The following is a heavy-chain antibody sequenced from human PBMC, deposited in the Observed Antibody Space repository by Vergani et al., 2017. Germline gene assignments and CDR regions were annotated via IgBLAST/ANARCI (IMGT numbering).Heavy chain of an antibody. CDR1: GFTFNEYW. CDR2: MNGDGDTI. Sequence: EVELVASGGGLVQPGGSLRLSCAASGFTFNEYWMHWARPVPGKGLVWVSGMNGDGDTISYADSVKGRFTISRDNAKNTLFLQMNSLRAEDTAVYYCARARKFRFGVVWENWFDPWGQGTLVTVSS. J-gene: IGHJ5*02. D-gene: IGHD3-3*01. V-gene: IGHV3-74*01. CDR3: ARARKFRFGVVWENWFDP.